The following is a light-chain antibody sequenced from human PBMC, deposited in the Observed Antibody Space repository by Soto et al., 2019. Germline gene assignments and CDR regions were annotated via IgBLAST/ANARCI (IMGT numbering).Light chain of an antibody. CDR1: SSDVGGYNY. J-gene: IGLJ2*01. Sequence: QSALTQPASVSGSPGQSITISCTGTSSDVGGYNYVSWYQQHPGKAPKLMIYDVSNRPSGVSNRFSGSKSGNTASLTISGLQAEDEADVYCSSYTSTYTVVFGGGTKVTVL. CDR2: DVS. CDR3: SSYTSTYTVV. V-gene: IGLV2-14*01.